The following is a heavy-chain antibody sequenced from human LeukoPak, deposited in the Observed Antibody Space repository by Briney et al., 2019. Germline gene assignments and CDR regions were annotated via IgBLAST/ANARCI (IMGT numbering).Heavy chain of an antibody. D-gene: IGHD6-13*01. V-gene: IGHV3-9*01. CDR2: ISWNSGSI. Sequence: PGGSLRLSCAASGFTFDDYAMHWVRQAPGKGLEWVSGISWNSGSIGYADSVKGRFTISRDNAKNSLYLQMNSLRAEDTALYYCAKDKRGSWYHGMDVWGQGTTVTVSS. J-gene: IGHJ6*02. CDR1: GFTFDDYA. CDR3: AKDKRGSWYHGMDV.